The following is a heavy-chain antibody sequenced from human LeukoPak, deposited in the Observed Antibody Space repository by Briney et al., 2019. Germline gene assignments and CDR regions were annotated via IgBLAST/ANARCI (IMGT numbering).Heavy chain of an antibody. CDR2: IYSGGST. CDR3: ASQASRNYDATYYFDY. J-gene: IGHJ4*02. V-gene: IGHV3-53*01. D-gene: IGHD3-22*01. Sequence: HAGGSLRLSCAASGFTVSSNYMSWVRQAPGKGLEWVSVIYSGGSTYYADSVKGRFTISRDNFKNTLYLQINSLRAEDTAVYYCASQASRNYDATYYFDYWGRGTLVTVSS. CDR1: GFTVSSNY.